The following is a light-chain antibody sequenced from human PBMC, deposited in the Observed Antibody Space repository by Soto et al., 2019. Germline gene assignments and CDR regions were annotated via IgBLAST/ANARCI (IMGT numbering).Light chain of an antibody. CDR1: QSVLSNSNNENY. CDR3: QQYYTTPLT. CDR2: WAS. Sequence: DIVMTQSPDSLAVSLGERASINCKSSQSVLSNSNNENYLAWYQQKPGQPPKLLIYWASTRKSGVPDRFSGSGSGTDFTLTISSLQAEDVAVYYCQQYYTTPLTFGPGTIVDIK. J-gene: IGKJ3*01. V-gene: IGKV4-1*01.